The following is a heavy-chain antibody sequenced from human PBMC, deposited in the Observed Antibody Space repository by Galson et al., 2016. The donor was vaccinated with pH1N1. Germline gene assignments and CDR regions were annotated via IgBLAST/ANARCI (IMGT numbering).Heavy chain of an antibody. V-gene: IGHV1-2*02. CDR1: GYTFTDYY. CDR3: TAETDDYGSKFH. J-gene: IGHJ4*02. Sequence: SVKVSCKASGYTFTDYYIHWVRQAPGKGLEWMGWINPNSDVTKYAQKFQDRVTMTRDTSINTAYMELSGLTSYDTAVYYCTAETDDYGSKFHWGQGTLVTVSS. D-gene: IGHD4-17*01. CDR2: INPNSDVT.